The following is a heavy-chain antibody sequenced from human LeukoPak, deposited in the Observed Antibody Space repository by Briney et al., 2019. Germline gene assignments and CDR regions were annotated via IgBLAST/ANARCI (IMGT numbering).Heavy chain of an antibody. CDR2: IYYSGSA. J-gene: IGHJ4*02. D-gene: IGHD3-10*01. V-gene: IGHV4-59*01. CDR3: ARSYGSGNYFDY. Sequence: AETLSLTCTVSGGSISTYYWSWIRQPPGKGLEWIGYIYYSGSANYNPSRKSRVTISVDTSKNQFSLKLSSVTDADTAVYYCARSYGSGNYFDYWGQGTLVTVSS. CDR1: GGSISTYY.